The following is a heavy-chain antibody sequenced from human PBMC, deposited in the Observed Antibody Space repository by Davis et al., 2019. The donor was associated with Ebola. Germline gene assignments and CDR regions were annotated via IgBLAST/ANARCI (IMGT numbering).Heavy chain of an antibody. Sequence: PGGSLRLSCAASGFTFSSYAMHWVRQAPGKGLEWVAVISYDGSNKYYADSVKGRFTISRDNSKNTLYLQMNSLRAEDTAVYYCAAGGCSGGSCYSHYYGMDVWGQGTTVTVSS. CDR3: AAGGCSGGSCYSHYYGMDV. J-gene: IGHJ6*02. V-gene: IGHV3-30-3*01. CDR2: ISYDGSNK. CDR1: GFTFSSYA. D-gene: IGHD2-15*01.